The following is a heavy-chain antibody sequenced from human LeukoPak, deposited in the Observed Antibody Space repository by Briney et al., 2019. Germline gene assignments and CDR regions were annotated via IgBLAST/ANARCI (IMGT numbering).Heavy chain of an antibody. CDR3: ARAGRVRDIRYSSGWYGRGATFDY. Sequence: PGGSLRLSCAASGFTFSSYAMHWVRQAPGKGLEWVGVISYDGSNKYDADSVKGRFTISRDNSKNTLYLQMNSLRAEDTAVYYCARAGRVRDIRYSSGWYGRGATFDYWGQGTLVTVSS. CDR2: ISYDGSNK. CDR1: GFTFSSYA. V-gene: IGHV3-30-3*01. J-gene: IGHJ4*02. D-gene: IGHD6-19*01.